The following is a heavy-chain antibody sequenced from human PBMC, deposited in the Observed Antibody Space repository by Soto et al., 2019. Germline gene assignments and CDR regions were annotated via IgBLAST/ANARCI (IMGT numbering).Heavy chain of an antibody. D-gene: IGHD6-13*01. CDR1: GGTFSSYT. Sequence: SVKVSCKASGGTFSSYTISWVRQAPGQGLEWMGRIIPILGIANYAQKFQGRVTITADKSTSTAYMELSSLRSEDTAVYYCAKDQGSSWYEIDYWGQGTLVTVSS. CDR3: AKDQGSSWYEIDY. CDR2: IIPILGIA. V-gene: IGHV1-69*04. J-gene: IGHJ4*02.